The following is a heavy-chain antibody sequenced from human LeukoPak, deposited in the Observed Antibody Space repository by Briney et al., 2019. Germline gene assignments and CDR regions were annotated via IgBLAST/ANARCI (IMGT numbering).Heavy chain of an antibody. V-gene: IGHV5-51*01. Sequence: PGESLKISCQGSGYSFTTYWIGWVRQMPGKGLEWMGIIYPGDSDTRYSPSFQGQVTISADKSVTTAYLQWSSLKASDTAMYYCARRNYTDYAFDYWGQGILVTVSS. CDR3: ARRNYTDYAFDY. CDR1: GYSFTTYW. D-gene: IGHD4-11*01. J-gene: IGHJ4*02. CDR2: IYPGDSDT.